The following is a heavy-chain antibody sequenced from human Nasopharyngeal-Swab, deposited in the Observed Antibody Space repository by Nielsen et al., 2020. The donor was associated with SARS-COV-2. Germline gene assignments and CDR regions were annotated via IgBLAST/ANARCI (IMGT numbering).Heavy chain of an antibody. CDR2: INPNSGGT. J-gene: IGHJ4*02. CDR3: ARVRIAARPSVGDY. Sequence: VQVSCQASGYTFPRHYMHWVRQAPGQGLEWMGWINPNSGGTNYAQKFQGWVTMTRDTSISTAYMELSRLRSDDTAVYYCARVRIAARPSVGDYWGQGTLVTVSS. D-gene: IGHD6-6*01. V-gene: IGHV1-2*04. CDR1: GYTFPRHY.